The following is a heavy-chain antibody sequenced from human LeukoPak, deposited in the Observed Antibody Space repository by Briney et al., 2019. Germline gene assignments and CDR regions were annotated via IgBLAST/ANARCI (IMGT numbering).Heavy chain of an antibody. Sequence: GGSLRLSCAASGFTFSNYAMNWVRQAPGKGLGWVSSISGSGGSIYYADSVKGRLTISRDNSKNTLHLQMNSLRVEDTAVYYCAKEYSSGPRRYFDLWGRGTLVTVSS. V-gene: IGHV3-23*01. CDR2: ISGSGGSI. CDR1: GFTFSNYA. J-gene: IGHJ2*01. CDR3: AKEYSSGPRRYFDL. D-gene: IGHD6-19*01.